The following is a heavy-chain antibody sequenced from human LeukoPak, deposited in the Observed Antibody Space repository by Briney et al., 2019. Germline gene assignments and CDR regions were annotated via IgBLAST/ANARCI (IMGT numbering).Heavy chain of an antibody. V-gene: IGHV3-23*01. J-gene: IGHJ4*02. D-gene: IGHD5-12*01. CDR1: GFTLSSYA. CDR3: ARQGGYVGDY. Sequence: GGSLRLSCAASGFTLSSYAMTWVRQAPGRGLEWVSSVDGGGGGTYYADSVKGRFTISRDNSKNTLYLQMNSLRAEDTAVYYCARQGGYVGDYWGQGTLVTVSS. CDR2: VDGGGGGT.